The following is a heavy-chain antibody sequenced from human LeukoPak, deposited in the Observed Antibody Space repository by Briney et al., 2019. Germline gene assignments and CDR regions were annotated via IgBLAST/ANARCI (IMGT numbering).Heavy chain of an antibody. CDR1: GYTFTGYY. CDR3: TREVEGSGTYYYYYFYMDV. CDR2: INPNSGGT. J-gene: IGHJ6*03. D-gene: IGHD3-10*01. V-gene: IGHV1-2*02. Sequence: GASVKVSCKASGYTFTGYYMHWVRQAPEQGLEWMGWINPNSGGTNYAQKFQGRVTMTRDTSISTAYMELSRLRSDDTAVYYCTREVEGSGTYYYYYFYMDVWGKGTTVTISS.